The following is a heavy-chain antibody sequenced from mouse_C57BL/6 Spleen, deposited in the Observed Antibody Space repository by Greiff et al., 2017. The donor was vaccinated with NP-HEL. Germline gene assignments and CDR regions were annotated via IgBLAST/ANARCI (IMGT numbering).Heavy chain of an antibody. Sequence: QVQLKQSGPELVKPGASVKISCKASGYAFSSSWMNWVKQRPGKGLEWIGRIYPGDGDTNYNGKFKGKATLTADKSSSTAYMQLSSLTSEDSAVYVCARMDYDYDEGFAYWGQGTLVTVSA. V-gene: IGHV1-82*01. D-gene: IGHD2-4*01. CDR3: ARMDYDYDEGFAY. CDR2: IYPGDGDT. J-gene: IGHJ3*01. CDR1: GYAFSSSW.